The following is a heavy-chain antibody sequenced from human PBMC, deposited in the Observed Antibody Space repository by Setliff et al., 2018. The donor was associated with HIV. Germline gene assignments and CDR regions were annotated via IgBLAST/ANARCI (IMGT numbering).Heavy chain of an antibody. D-gene: IGHD2-21*01. Sequence: ASVKVSCKASGGTLSTSAIGWLRQAPGQGLEWMGGFIPMFGITQYAPKFQGRVTITTDESTTTAYMDLSSLRSEDTAVYYCARDRLGHIDRPYFDYWGQGTLVTVSS. J-gene: IGHJ4*02. V-gene: IGHV1-69*05. CDR2: FIPMFGIT. CDR3: ARDRLGHIDRPYFDY. CDR1: GGTLSTSA.